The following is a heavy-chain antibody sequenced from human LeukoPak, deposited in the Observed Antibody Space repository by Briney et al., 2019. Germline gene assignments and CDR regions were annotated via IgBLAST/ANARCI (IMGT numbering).Heavy chain of an antibody. D-gene: IGHD3-22*01. CDR2: IKEDGSDK. Sequence: PGGSLRLSCAASGFIFSRSWMSWVPQAPGQGREWVANIKEDGSDKHYVDSVKGRFTISRDNSKNTLYMQMNSLRAEDTAVYFCAKGHLPMTLHMDVWGQGTTVTVSS. J-gene: IGHJ6*02. V-gene: IGHV3-7*05. CDR1: GFIFSRSW. CDR3: AKGHLPMTLHMDV.